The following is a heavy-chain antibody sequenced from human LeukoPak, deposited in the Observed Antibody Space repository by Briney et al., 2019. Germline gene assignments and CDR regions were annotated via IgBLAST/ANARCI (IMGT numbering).Heavy chain of an antibody. Sequence: SETLSLTCAVYGVSFSGYYWSWIRQPPGKGLEWIGEINHSGSTHYNPSLKSRVTISVDTSKNQFYLKLSSVTAADTAVYYCARGSVVVVPAAIYWYFDLWGRGTLVTVSS. CDR1: GVSFSGYY. V-gene: IGHV4-34*01. CDR3: ARGSVVVVPAAIYWYFDL. CDR2: INHSGST. D-gene: IGHD2-2*01. J-gene: IGHJ2*01.